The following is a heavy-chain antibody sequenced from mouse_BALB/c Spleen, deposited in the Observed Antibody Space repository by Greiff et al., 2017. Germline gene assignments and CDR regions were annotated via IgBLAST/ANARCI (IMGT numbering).Heavy chain of an antibody. CDR1: GYSITSDYA. J-gene: IGHJ3*01. Sequence: DVQLQESGPGLVKPSQSLSLTCTVTGYSITSDYAWNWIRQFPGNKLEWMGYISYSGSTSYNPSLKSRISITRDTSKNQFFLQLNSVTTEDTATYYCARPYYGNYVGFAYWGQGTLVTVSA. V-gene: IGHV3-2*02. CDR2: ISYSGST. CDR3: ARPYYGNYVGFAY. D-gene: IGHD2-10*01.